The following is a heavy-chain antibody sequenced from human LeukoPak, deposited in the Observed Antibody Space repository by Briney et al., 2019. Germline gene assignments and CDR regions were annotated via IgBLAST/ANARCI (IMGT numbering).Heavy chain of an antibody. CDR2: ISGTRDII. Sequence: GGSLRLSCETSGFISSVFSMNWVRQAPGKGLEWVSFISGTRDIIYYADSVKGRFTISRDNAKNSLYLQMNSLRAEDTAIYYCARSFLSHSIYYFGYWGPGALVTVSS. V-gene: IGHV3-48*01. CDR3: ARSFLSHSIYYFGY. D-gene: IGHD3-3*01. CDR1: GFISSVFS. J-gene: IGHJ4*02.